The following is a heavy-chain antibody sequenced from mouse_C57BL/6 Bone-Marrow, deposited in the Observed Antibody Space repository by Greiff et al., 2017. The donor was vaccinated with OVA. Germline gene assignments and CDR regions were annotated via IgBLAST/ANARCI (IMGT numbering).Heavy chain of an antibody. D-gene: IGHD1-1*01. CDR2: IYPGSGST. J-gene: IGHJ4*01. V-gene: IGHV1-55*01. CDR3: ARPTYYYGSRGYAMDY. Sequence: QVQLQQSGAELVKPGASVKMSCKASGYTFTSYWITWVKQRPGKGLEWIGDIYPGSGSTNYNEKFKSKATLTVDTSSSTTYMQLNSLTSEDSAVYYCARPTYYYGSRGYAMDYWGQGTSVTVSS. CDR1: GYTFTSYW.